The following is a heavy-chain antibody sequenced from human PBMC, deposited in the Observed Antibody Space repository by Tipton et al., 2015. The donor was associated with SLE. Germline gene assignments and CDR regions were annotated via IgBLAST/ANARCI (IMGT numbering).Heavy chain of an antibody. CDR3: AGEDVGVMVEASFDI. Sequence: TLSLTCTVSGGPISRGGYYWSWLRPHPGKGLEWIGYIYYSGGTYYNPSLKSRLSISVDTSKNQLSLKLSSVTAADTAVYYCAGEDVGVMVEASFDIWGQGTVVTVSS. D-gene: IGHD2-15*01. CDR1: GGPISRGGYY. V-gene: IGHV4-31*03. CDR2: IYYSGGT. J-gene: IGHJ3*02.